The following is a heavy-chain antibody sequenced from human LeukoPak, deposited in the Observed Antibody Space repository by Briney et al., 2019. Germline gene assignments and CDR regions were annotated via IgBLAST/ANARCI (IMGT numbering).Heavy chain of an antibody. CDR2: IGNSGDRT. V-gene: IGHV3-23*01. Sequence: GGSLRLSCAASGFTFSSYAMSWVRQAPGMGPEWVSGIGNSGDRTFYADSVKGRFTISRDNSKNTLYLQMNSLRVEDTALYYCAKGGVWGQGIAVTVSS. CDR1: GFTFSSYA. J-gene: IGHJ6*02. CDR3: AKGGV.